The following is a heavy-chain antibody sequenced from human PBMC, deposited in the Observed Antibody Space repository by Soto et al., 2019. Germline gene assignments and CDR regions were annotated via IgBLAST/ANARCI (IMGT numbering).Heavy chain of an antibody. J-gene: IGHJ4*02. CDR2: IIPILGIA. V-gene: IGHV1-69*02. D-gene: IGHD3-22*01. Sequence: SVKVSCKASGGTFSSYTISWVRQAPGQGLEWMGRIIPILGIANYAQKFQGRVTITADKSTSTAYMELSSLRSEDTAVYYCASVYYDSSGYYPYFDYWGQGTLVTVSS. CDR3: ASVYYDSSGYYPYFDY. CDR1: GGTFSSYT.